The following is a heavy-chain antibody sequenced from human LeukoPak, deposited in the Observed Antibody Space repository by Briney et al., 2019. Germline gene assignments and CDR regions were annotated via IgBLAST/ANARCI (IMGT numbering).Heavy chain of an antibody. CDR1: GYNFTIYG. V-gene: IGHV1-18*01. D-gene: IGHD7-27*01. J-gene: IGHJ3*02. Sequence: ASVKVSCKASGYNFTIYGISWVRQAPGQGLEWMGWISPHSGFTMYPQRFQGRVTMTTDTSISTAFLEVRRLRSDDTAAYYCARQTGDDALDIWGQGTMITVYS. CDR2: ISPHSGFT. CDR3: ARQTGDDALDI.